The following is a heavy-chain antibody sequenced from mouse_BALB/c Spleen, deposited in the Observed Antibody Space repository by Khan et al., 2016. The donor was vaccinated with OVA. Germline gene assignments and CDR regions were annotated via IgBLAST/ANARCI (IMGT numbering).Heavy chain of an antibody. CDR1: GYTFTDYY. J-gene: IGHJ3*01. V-gene: IGHV1-77*01. CDR3: ARRNYCGYTFSY. CDR2: ISPGSGDT. D-gene: IGHD1-2*01. Sequence: VQLQESGAELARPGASVKLSCKASGYTFTDYYINWVKQRTGQGLEWIGAISPGSGDTFYNEKFKGKATLTADKYSSTAYMQLSSLTSEASAVYFCARRNYCGYTFSYWGQGTLVTVSA.